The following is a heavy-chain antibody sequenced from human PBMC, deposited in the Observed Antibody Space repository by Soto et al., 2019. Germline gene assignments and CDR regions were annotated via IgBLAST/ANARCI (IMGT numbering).Heavy chain of an antibody. D-gene: IGHD3-10*01. CDR1: GFAFVDYY. CDR2: ISSSGSTI. V-gene: IGHV3-11*01. J-gene: IGHJ6*02. Sequence: PRGSLSLSCAASGFAFVDYYMIWSGQSPLKWLEWVSYISSSGSTIYYADSVKGRFTISRDNAKNSLYLQMNSLRAEDTAVYYCARDRESGMHVWGQGTTVTVSS. CDR3: ARDRESGMHV.